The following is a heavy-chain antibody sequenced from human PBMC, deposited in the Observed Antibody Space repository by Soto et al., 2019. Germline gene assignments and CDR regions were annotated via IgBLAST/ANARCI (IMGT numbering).Heavy chain of an antibody. Sequence: SETLSLTCSVLGDSISDTRYYWGWIRQSPEKGLEWIGSISHDGHAYYNPSLKSRVTLFADTSRNQFSLKMKSVTVADTALYFCERKVYGDYLGGNWFDTWGQGALVTVSS. V-gene: IGHV4-39*01. CDR3: ERKVYGDYLGGNWFDT. D-gene: IGHD4-17*01. J-gene: IGHJ5*02. CDR1: GDSISDTRYY. CDR2: ISHDGHA.